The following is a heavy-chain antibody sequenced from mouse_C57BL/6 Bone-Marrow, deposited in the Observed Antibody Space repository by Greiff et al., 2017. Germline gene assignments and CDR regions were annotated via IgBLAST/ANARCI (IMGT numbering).Heavy chain of an antibody. Sequence: EVNVVESGEGLVKPGGSLKLSCAASGFTFSSYAMSWVRQTPEKRLEWVAYISSGGDYLYYAATVKGRFTISRDHARNTLYLQLSSLKSEDTAMYYCTRDPSGPWFAYWGQGTLVTVSA. CDR1: GFTFSSYA. CDR2: ISSGGDYL. D-gene: IGHD3-2*02. CDR3: TRDPSGPWFAY. V-gene: IGHV5-9-1*02. J-gene: IGHJ3*01.